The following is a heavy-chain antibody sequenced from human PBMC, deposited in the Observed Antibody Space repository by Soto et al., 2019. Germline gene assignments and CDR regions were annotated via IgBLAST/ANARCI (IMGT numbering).Heavy chain of an antibody. CDR3: AKEGTSGLYYFDY. Sequence: PGGSLRLSCAASGFTFSSYAMSWVRQAPGKGLEWVSAISGSGDSPYYADSVKGRFTISRDNSRNTLYLQMNSLRAGDSAKYYCAKEGTSGLYYFDYRGPGTLVTVSS. J-gene: IGHJ4*02. V-gene: IGHV3-23*01. CDR2: ISGSGDSP. CDR1: GFTFSSYA. D-gene: IGHD6-19*01.